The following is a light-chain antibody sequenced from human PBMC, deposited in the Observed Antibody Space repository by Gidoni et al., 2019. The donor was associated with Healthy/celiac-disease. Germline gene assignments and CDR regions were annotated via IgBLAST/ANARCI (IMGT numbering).Light chain of an antibody. CDR1: QSVSSY. Sequence: EIVLTQSPATLSLSPGERATLSCSASQSVSSYLAWYQQKPGQAPRLLIYDASNRATGIPARFSGSGSGTDFTLTISSLEPEDFAVYYCQQRSNWRTFGQXTRLEIK. CDR3: QQRSNWRT. J-gene: IGKJ5*01. CDR2: DAS. V-gene: IGKV3-11*01.